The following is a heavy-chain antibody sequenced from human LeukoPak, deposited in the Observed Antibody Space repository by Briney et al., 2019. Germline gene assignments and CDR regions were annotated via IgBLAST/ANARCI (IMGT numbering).Heavy chain of an antibody. J-gene: IGHJ5*02. CDR2: IYYSGST. CDR3: AREGSSSWFDP. V-gene: IGHV4-59*12. D-gene: IGHD6-13*01. Sequence: SETLSLTCTFSGDSISGYYWSWIRQPPGKGLEWIGYIYYSGSTNYNPSLKSRVTISVDTSKNQFSLKLSSVTAADTAVYYCAREGSSSWFDPWGQGTLVTVSS. CDR1: GDSISGYY.